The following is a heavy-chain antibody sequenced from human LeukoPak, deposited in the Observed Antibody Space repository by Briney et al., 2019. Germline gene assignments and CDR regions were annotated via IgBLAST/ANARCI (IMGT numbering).Heavy chain of an antibody. Sequence: PGTSLRLSCAASGFTFSSYAMHWVRQAPGKGLEWVAVISYDGSNKYYADSVKGRFTISRDNSKNTLYLQMNSLRAEDTAVYYCAREAVNYYYQRRGYFQHWGQGTLVTVSS. V-gene: IGHV3-30-3*01. D-gene: IGHD3-22*01. CDR1: GFTFSSYA. CDR3: AREAVNYYYQRRGYFQH. J-gene: IGHJ1*01. CDR2: ISYDGSNK.